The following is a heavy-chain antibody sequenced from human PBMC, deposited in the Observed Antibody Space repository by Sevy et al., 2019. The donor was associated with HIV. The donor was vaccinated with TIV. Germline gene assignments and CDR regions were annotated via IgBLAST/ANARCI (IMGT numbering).Heavy chain of an antibody. Sequence: GGSLRLSCAASGFTFSSYAMSWVRQAPGKGLEWVSAISGGGGSTYYADSVKGRFTISRDNSKNTLYLQMNSLRAEDTAVYYCAKDKESAVAGTGFDYWGQGTLVTVSS. D-gene: IGHD6-19*01. J-gene: IGHJ4*02. V-gene: IGHV3-23*01. CDR3: AKDKESAVAGTGFDY. CDR2: ISGGGGST. CDR1: GFTFSSYA.